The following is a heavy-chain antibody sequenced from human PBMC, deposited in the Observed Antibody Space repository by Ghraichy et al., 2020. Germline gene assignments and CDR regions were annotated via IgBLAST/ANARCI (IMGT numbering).Heavy chain of an antibody. V-gene: IGHV4-39*01. CDR2: IYYSGST. Sequence: ESLNISCTVSGGSISSSIYYWGWIRQPPGKGLEWIGSIYYSGSTYYNPSLKSRVTISVDTSKNQFSLKLSSVTAADTAVYYCASFQGPFDYWGQGTLVTVSS. CDR1: GGSISSSIYY. CDR3: ASFQGPFDY. J-gene: IGHJ4*02.